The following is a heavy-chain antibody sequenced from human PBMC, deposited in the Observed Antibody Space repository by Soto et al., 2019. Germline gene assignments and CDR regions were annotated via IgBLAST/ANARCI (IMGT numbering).Heavy chain of an antibody. Sequence: QVQLVASGGGVVQPGRSLRLSCAASGFTFSNYGMHWVRQAPGKGLEWVAVISYHGRDKYYADSVKGRFTISRDNSKNTLYLEMNSLRAEDTAVYYCAKDHLMTTVTTVGYWGQGTLVTVSS. CDR3: AKDHLMTTVTTVGY. V-gene: IGHV3-30*18. CDR2: ISYHGRDK. J-gene: IGHJ4*02. CDR1: GFTFSNYG. D-gene: IGHD4-17*01.